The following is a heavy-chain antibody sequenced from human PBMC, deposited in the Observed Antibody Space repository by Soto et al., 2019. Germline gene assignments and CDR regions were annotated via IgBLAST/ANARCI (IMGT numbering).Heavy chain of an antibody. CDR1: GFTFSDYY. CDR2: ISSSGNTS. D-gene: IGHD5-18*01. J-gene: IGHJ6*02. Sequence: QVQLVESGGGLVKPGGSLRLSCAASGFTFSDYYMSWIRQAPGKGLEWVASISSSGNTSYYADSVKVRFTISRDKAKNSLYLQMTGQRAEDSAVYYCASWIQTMDVWGQGTMVTVSS. CDR3: ASWIQTMDV. V-gene: IGHV3-11*01.